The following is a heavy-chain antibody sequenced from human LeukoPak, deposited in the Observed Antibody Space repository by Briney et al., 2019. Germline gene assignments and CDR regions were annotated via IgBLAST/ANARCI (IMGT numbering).Heavy chain of an antibody. V-gene: IGHV4-59*01. D-gene: IGHD5-18*01. CDR3: ARDRGYSYGVYYYGMDV. J-gene: IGHJ6*02. CDR1: GGSISSYY. Sequence: SETLSLTCTVSGGSISSYYWSWIRQPPGKGLEWIGYIYYSGSTNYSPSLKSRVTISVDTSKNQFSLKLSSVTAADTAVYYCARDRGYSYGVYYYGMDVWGQGTTVTVSS. CDR2: IYYSGST.